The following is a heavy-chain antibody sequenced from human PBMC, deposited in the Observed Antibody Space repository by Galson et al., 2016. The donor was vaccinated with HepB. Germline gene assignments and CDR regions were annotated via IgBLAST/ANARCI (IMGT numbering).Heavy chain of an antibody. D-gene: IGHD4-23*01. J-gene: IGHJ6*04. CDR3: ARDGGSRRWPLDYYYGMDV. CDR2: ISYDGSNK. V-gene: IGHV3-30-3*01. Sequence: SLRLSCAASGFTFSSYAMHWVRQAPGKGLEWVAVISYDGSNKYYADSVKGRFTISRDNSKNTLYLQMSSLRAEDTAVYYRARDGGSRRWPLDYYYGMDVWGKGTTVTVSS. CDR1: GFTFSSYA.